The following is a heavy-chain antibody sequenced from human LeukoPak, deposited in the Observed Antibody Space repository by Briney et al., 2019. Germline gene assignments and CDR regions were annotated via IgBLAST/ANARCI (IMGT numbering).Heavy chain of an antibody. V-gene: IGHV4-34*01. Sequence: SETLSLTCAVYGGSFSGYYWSWIRQPPGKGLEWIGEINHSGSTNYNPSLKSRVTISVDTSKNQFSLKLSSVTAADTAVYYCARGGPGRWCDSSTSCHRWFDPWGQGTLVTVSS. CDR3: ARGGPGRWCDSSTSCHRWFDP. CDR1: GGSFSGYY. D-gene: IGHD2-2*01. CDR2: INHSGST. J-gene: IGHJ5*02.